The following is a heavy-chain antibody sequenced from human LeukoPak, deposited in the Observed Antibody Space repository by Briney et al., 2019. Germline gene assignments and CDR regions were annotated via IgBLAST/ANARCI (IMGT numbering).Heavy chain of an antibody. CDR3: ARGGGSSDS. J-gene: IGHJ5*01. V-gene: IGHV3-7*05. Sequence: PGGSLRLSCAASGFTFSSYWMTWARQAPGKGLEWVASVKADGSEKYYVDSVKGRFTISRDNAKNSLYLQMSSLRVEDTAVYYCARGGGSSDSWGQGTLVTVSS. D-gene: IGHD1-26*01. CDR2: VKADGSEK. CDR1: GFTFSSYW.